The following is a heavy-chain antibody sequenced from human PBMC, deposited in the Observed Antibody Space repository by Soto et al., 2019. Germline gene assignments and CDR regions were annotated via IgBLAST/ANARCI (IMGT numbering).Heavy chain of an antibody. CDR1: GGSISSYY. V-gene: IGHV4-59*01. Sequence: SETLSLTCTVSGGSISSYYWSWIRQPPGKGLEWIGHIYYSGSTNYNPSLKSRVTISVDTSKNQFSLKLSSVTAADTAVYYCARARAAAGIFWFDPWGQGTLVTVSS. CDR2: IYYSGST. D-gene: IGHD6-13*01. CDR3: ARARAAAGIFWFDP. J-gene: IGHJ5*02.